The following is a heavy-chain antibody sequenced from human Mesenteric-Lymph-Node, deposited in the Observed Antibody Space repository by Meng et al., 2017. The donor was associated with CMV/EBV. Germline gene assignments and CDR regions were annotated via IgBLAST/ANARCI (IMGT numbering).Heavy chain of an antibody. D-gene: IGHD3-22*01. V-gene: IGHV3-11*04. Sequence: GESLKISCAASGFTFSDYYMSWIRQAPGKGLEWISYITSGSTSYYADSVKGRFTISRDNAKNSLYLQMNSLRAEDTAVYYCARDPGYYDSSGYYEGYFDYWGQGTLVTVSS. CDR2: ITSGSTS. J-gene: IGHJ4*02. CDR3: ARDPGYYDSSGYYEGYFDY. CDR1: GFTFSDYY.